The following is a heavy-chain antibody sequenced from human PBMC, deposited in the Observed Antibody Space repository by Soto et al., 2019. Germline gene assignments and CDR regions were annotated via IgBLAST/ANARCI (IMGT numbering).Heavy chain of an antibody. CDR3: AIGVDGPHCTRTSCLFYFDY. CDR1: GFTFSNYS. V-gene: IGHV3-23*01. Sequence: HHGGSLELSCAASGFTFSNYSMNWVRQAPEKELEWVSTISDSGSTYYADSVKGRFTISRDNSKNTLYLQMSSLRAEDTAVYFCAIGVDGPHCTRTSCLFYFDYWGQGALVTVSS. CDR2: ISDSGST. J-gene: IGHJ4*02. D-gene: IGHD2-2*01.